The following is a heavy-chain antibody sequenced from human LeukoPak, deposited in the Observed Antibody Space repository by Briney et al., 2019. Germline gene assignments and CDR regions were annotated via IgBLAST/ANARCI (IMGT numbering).Heavy chain of an antibody. CDR3: AKDHYTSSSFIDD. J-gene: IGHJ4*02. V-gene: IGHV3-7*01. CDR2: IKQDGSEK. Sequence: GGSLRLSCAASGFTFSSYWMSWVRQAPGKGLEWVANIKQDGSEKYYVDSVKGRFTISRDNSKNTPYLQMNSLRTDDTAMYYCAKDHYTSSSFIDDWGQGTLVTVSS. CDR1: GFTFSSYW. D-gene: IGHD6-6*01.